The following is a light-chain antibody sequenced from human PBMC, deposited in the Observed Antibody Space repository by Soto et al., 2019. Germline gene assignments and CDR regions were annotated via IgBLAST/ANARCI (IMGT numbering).Light chain of an antibody. Sequence: EIVMTQSPATLSVSPGERATLSCRASQSVSYNLAWYQQKPGQGPRLLIYGAFTRATGIPARFSGSGSGTEFPLTISSLQSEDVGVYYCQQYKNWPPLTFGGGTKVEIK. V-gene: IGKV3-15*01. CDR2: GAF. CDR3: QQYKNWPPLT. J-gene: IGKJ4*01. CDR1: QSVSYN.